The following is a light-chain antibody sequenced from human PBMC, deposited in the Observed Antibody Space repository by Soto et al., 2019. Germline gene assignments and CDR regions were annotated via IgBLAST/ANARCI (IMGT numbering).Light chain of an antibody. CDR1: QSISSW. V-gene: IGKV1-5*03. Sequence: DIQMTQSPSTLSASVGDRVTITCRASQSISSWLAWYQQKPGKAPKLLIYKASSLESGVPLRFSGSGSGTEFTLTISSLQPDDFAPYYFQQYNSYYTFGQGTKLEIK. CDR3: QQYNSYYT. CDR2: KAS. J-gene: IGKJ2*01.